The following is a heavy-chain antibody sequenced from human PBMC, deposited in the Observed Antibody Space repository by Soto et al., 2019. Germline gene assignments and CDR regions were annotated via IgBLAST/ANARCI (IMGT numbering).Heavy chain of an antibody. D-gene: IGHD2-21*02. CDR2: INHSGST. Sequence: PSETLSLTCAVYGGSFSGYYWSWIRQPPGKGLEWIGEINHSGSTNYNPSLKSRVTISVDTSKNQFSLKLSSVTAADTAVYYCARLYGGNSDLDYWGQGTLVTVSS. CDR1: GGSFSGYY. CDR3: ARLYGGNSDLDY. J-gene: IGHJ4*02. V-gene: IGHV4-34*01.